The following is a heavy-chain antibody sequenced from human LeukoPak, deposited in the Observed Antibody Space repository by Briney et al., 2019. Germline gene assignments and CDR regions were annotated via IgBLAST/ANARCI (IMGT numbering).Heavy chain of an antibody. Sequence: GGSLRLSCAASGFTFSSYSMNWVRQAPGKGLEWVSSISSSSSFIYYADSVKGRFTISRDNAKNSLYLQMNSLRAEDTAVYYCARGLGPFFDYWGQGTLVTVSS. CDR1: GFTFSSYS. CDR2: ISSSSSFI. V-gene: IGHV3-21*01. J-gene: IGHJ4*02. CDR3: ARGLGPFFDY.